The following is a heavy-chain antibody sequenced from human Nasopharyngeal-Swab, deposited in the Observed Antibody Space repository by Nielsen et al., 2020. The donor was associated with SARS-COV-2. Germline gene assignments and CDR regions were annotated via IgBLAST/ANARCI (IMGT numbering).Heavy chain of an antibody. CDR1: GFTFSSYA. V-gene: IGHV3-30-3*01. D-gene: IGHD1-26*01. CDR3: ARRWGRGSLMDY. CDR2: ISYDGSNK. J-gene: IGHJ4*02. Sequence: GESLKISCAASGFTFSSYAMHWVRQAPGKGLEWVAVISYDGSNKYYADSVKGRFTISRDNSKNTLYLQMNSLRAEDTAVYYCARRWGRGSLMDYWGQGTLVTVSS.